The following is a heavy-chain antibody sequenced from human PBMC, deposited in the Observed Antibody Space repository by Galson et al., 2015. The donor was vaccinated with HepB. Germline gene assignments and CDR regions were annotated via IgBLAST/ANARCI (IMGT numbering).Heavy chain of an antibody. CDR1: GGSISSGSYY. J-gene: IGHJ4*02. CDR2: IYYSGST. V-gene: IGHV4-39*02. CDR3: ARRVGGSSNCGY. Sequence: ETLSLTCTVSGGSISSGSYYWTWIRQPPGKGLEWIGNIYYSGSTYYNPSLKSRVTISIDTSKNHFSLKLSSVTAADTAVYYCARRVGGSSNCGYWGQGTLVTVSS. D-gene: IGHD1-26*01.